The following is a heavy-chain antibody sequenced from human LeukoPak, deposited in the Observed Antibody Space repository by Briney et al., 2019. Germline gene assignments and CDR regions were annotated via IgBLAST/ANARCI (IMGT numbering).Heavy chain of an antibody. J-gene: IGHJ6*03. CDR2: INSDGSST. D-gene: IGHD3-10*01. CDR1: RFTFSTYW. CDR3: ARDPSYYGSGSYFHYYYMDV. V-gene: IGHV3-74*01. Sequence: GGSLRLSCAASRFTFSTYWMHWVRQAPGKGLVWVSRINSDGSSTGYADSVKGRFTISRDNAKNSLYLQMNSLRAEDTAVYYCARDPSYYGSGSYFHYYYMDVWGKGTTVTISS.